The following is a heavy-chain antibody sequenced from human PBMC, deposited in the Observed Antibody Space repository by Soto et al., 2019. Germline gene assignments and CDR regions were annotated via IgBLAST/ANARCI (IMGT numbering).Heavy chain of an antibody. CDR1: GISLSDNY. Sequence: GGSLRLSCVASGISLSDNYMAWIRQAPGKGLEWLSYISNSDYTTYYTDSVKGRFTISRDNTKNSLYLQLNGLRVEDTAVYYCASGKWSLDYWGQGILVTVSS. D-gene: IGHD2-15*01. V-gene: IGHV3-11*01. CDR3: ASGKWSLDY. CDR2: ISNSDYTT. J-gene: IGHJ4*02.